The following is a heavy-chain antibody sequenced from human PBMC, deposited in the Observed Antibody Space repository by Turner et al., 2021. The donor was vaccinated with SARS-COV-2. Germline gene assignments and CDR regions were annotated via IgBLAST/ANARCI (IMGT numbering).Heavy chain of an antibody. D-gene: IGHD4-17*01. V-gene: IGHV4-31*11. CDR1: GDYITRAAYH. CDR2: IYFTGTT. Sequence: VQLHQSGPGMVKPSETLSLTCAVSGDYITRAAYHWSWLRQLPGKGLEWIGSIYFTGTTSYNPSLEGRAILPSDTSGAHFSLRLTSVTAADSAVYYCARDDSPDFGDYGNWFDPWGQGTLVTVSS. J-gene: IGHJ5*02. CDR3: ARDDSPDFGDYGNWFDP.